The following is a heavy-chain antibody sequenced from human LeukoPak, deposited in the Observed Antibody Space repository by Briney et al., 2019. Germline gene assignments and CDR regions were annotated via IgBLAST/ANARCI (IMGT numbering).Heavy chain of an antibody. Sequence: PGGSLRLSCTASGFTFGDYAMSWVRQAPGKGLEWVGFIRSKAYGGTTEYAASVKGRFIISRDDSKSIAYLQMNSLKTEDTAVYYCTRAGWSTVPDYWGQGTLVTVSS. CDR2: IRSKAYGGTT. V-gene: IGHV3-49*04. D-gene: IGHD4-17*01. CDR1: GFTFGDYA. CDR3: TRAGWSTVPDY. J-gene: IGHJ4*02.